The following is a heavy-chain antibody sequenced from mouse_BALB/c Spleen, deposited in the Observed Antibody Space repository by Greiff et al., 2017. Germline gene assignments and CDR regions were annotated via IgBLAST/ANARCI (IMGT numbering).Heavy chain of an antibody. V-gene: IGHV1-69*02. CDR1: GYTFTSYW. J-gene: IGHJ2*01. CDR3: ARSSYYGDY. CDR2: IDPSDSYT. Sequence: VQLQQPGAELVKPGASVKLSCKASGYTFTSYWMHWVKQRPGQGLEWIGEIDPSDSYTNYNQKFKGKATLTVDKSSSTAYMQLSSLTSEDSAVYYCARSSYYGDYWGQGTTLTVSS.